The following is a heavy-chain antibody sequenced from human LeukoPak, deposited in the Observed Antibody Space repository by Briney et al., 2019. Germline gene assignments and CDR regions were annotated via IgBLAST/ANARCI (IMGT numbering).Heavy chain of an antibody. Sequence: ASVKVSCKASGYTFTSYDINWVRQATGQGLEWMGGIIPIFGTANYAQKFQGRVTITADESTSTAYMELSSLRSEDTAVYYCASKDGDSNHPFDYWGQGTLVTVSS. D-gene: IGHD4-11*01. CDR1: GYTFTSYD. V-gene: IGHV1-69*13. J-gene: IGHJ4*02. CDR2: IIPIFGTA. CDR3: ASKDGDSNHPFDY.